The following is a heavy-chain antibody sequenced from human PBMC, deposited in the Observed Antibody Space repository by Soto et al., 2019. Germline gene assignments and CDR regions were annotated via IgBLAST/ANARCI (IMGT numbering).Heavy chain of an antibody. CDR1: GGTFSSYA. Sequence: SVKVSCKASGGTFSSYAISWARQAPGQGLEWMGGIIPIFGTANYAQKFQGRVTITADKSTSTAYMELSSLRSEDTAVYYCARPHGSGSKNWFDPWGQGTLVTVSS. V-gene: IGHV1-69*06. J-gene: IGHJ5*02. D-gene: IGHD3-10*01. CDR2: IIPIFGTA. CDR3: ARPHGSGSKNWFDP.